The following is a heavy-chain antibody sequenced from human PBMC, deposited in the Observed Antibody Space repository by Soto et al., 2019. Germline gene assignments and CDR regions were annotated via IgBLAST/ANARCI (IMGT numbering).Heavy chain of an antibody. CDR1: GFTFDDDA. CDR3: VKDESINWYSGHFRH. CDR2: INWNSGSI. D-gene: IGHD6-13*01. V-gene: IGHV3-9*01. Sequence: DVQLVESGGGLVQPGRSLRLSCAASGFTFDDDAMHWVRQVPGKGLEWVSGINWNSGSIGYADSVKGRFAISRDNAKNSLHLQMNSLRAEDTAFYYCVKDESINWYSGHFRHWGQGTLVTVSS. J-gene: IGHJ1*01.